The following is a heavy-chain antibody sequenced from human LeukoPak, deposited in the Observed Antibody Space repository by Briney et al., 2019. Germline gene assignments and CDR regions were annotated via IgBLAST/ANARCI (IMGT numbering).Heavy chain of an antibody. CDR3: ARVRVRGVIITHYYYGMDV. CDR1: GVSFSGYY. V-gene: IGHV4-34*01. J-gene: IGHJ6*04. CDR2: INHSGST. Sequence: SETLSLTCAVYGVSFSGYYWSWIRQPPGKGLEWIGEINHSGSTNYNPSLKSRVTISVDTSKNQFSLKLSSVTAADTAVYYCARVRVRGVIITHYYYGMDVWGKGTTVTVSS. D-gene: IGHD3-10*01.